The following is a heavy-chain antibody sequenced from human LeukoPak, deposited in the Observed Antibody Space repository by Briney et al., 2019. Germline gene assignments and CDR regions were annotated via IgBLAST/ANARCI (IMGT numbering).Heavy chain of an antibody. CDR1: GFTFDDYA. V-gene: IGHV3-9*01. J-gene: IGHJ4*02. CDR2: ISWNSGSI. D-gene: IGHD4-23*01. Sequence: GGSLRLSCAASGFTFDDYAMHWVRQAPGKGLEWVSGISWNSGSIGYADSVKGRFTISRDNAKNSLYLQMNSLRAEDTAVYYCARGGYGGAHFDYWGQGTLVTVSS. CDR3: ARGGYGGAHFDY.